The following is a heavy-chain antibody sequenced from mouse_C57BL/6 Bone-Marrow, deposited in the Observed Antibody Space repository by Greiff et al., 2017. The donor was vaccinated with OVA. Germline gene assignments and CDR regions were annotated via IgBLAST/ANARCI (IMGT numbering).Heavy chain of an antibody. CDR3: ARPLYYGSSGYAMDY. J-gene: IGHJ4*01. V-gene: IGHV5-12*01. CDR1: GFTFSDYY. D-gene: IGHD1-1*01. Sequence: EVMLVESGGGLVQPGGSLKLSCAASGFTFSDYYMYWVRQTPEKRLEWVAYISNGGGSTYYPDTVKGRFPISRDNAKNTRYLQMSRLKSEDTAMYYCARPLYYGSSGYAMDYWGQGTSVTVSS. CDR2: ISNGGGST.